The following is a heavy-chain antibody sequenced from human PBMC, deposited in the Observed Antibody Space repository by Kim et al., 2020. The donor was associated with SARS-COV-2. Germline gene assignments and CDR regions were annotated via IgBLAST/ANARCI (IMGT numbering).Heavy chain of an antibody. CDR1: GGSFSGYY. CDR3: ARRPRQLRNPYYYYGMDV. D-gene: IGHD5-12*01. CDR2: INHSGST. J-gene: IGHJ6*02. V-gene: IGHV4-34*01. Sequence: SETLSLTCAVYGGSFSGYYWSWIRQPPGKGLEWIGEINHSGSTNYNPSLKSRVTISVDTSKNQFSLKLSSVTAADTAVYYCARRPRQLRNPYYYYGMDVWGQGTPVTVSS.